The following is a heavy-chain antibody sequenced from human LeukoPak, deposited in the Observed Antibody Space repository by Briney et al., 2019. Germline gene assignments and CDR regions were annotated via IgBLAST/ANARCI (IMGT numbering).Heavy chain of an antibody. V-gene: IGHV3-21*01. CDR1: GFTFSSYS. CDR3: TRGPTLIGVSGTWPLDV. Sequence: GGSLRLSCAASGFTFSSYSMHWVRQAPGKGLEWVSSISSASAYRYYADSVKGRFTISRDNAKNSLHLQMNSLRADVSAVYYCTRGPTLIGVSGTWPLDVWGQGTLVTVSS. J-gene: IGHJ4*02. D-gene: IGHD6-19*01. CDR2: ISSASAYR.